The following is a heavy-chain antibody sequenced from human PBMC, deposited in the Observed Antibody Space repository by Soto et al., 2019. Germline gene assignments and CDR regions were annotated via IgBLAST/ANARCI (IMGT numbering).Heavy chain of an antibody. CDR1: GFTFSEAW. Sequence: PGGSLRLSCAASGFTFSEAWMTWVRRAPGKGLEWVGRIKTKADGGTTDYAAPVKGRFTISRDDSKNTFYLQMNNLKTEDSAIYFCTSRLGGSQKDDSWGQGTLVTVYS. D-gene: IGHD5-12*01. V-gene: IGHV3-15*01. CDR3: TSRLGGSQKDDS. CDR2: IKTKADGGTT. J-gene: IGHJ4*02.